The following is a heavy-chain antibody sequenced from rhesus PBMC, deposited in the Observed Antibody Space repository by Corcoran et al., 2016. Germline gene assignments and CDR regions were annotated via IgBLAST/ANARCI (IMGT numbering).Heavy chain of an antibody. V-gene: IGHV3S11*01. Sequence: EVQLVESGGGLVQPGGSLRLSCAASGCPFSNLWMSWVRTAPGKGLEWVGFIKNKADGGTLVYAESVKGRFTISRDDSKNTLYLQMNSLNTEDTAVYYCSRAYGLDSWGQGVGVTVSS. CDR3: SRAYGLDS. CDR2: IKNKADGGTL. J-gene: IGHJ6*01. CDR1: GCPFSNLW.